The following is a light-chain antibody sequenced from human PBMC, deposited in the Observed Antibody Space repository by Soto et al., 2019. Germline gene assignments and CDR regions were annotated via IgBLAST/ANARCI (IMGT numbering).Light chain of an antibody. CDR2: DAS. Sequence: EIVLTQSPATLSLSPGERATLSCRASQSVSSYLAWYQQKPGQAPRLLIYDASNRATGIPARFSGSGSGTDFPLTISSLEPEDVAVYYCQQRSHWPTFGQGTKVEIK. V-gene: IGKV3-11*01. J-gene: IGKJ1*01. CDR3: QQRSHWPT. CDR1: QSVSSY.